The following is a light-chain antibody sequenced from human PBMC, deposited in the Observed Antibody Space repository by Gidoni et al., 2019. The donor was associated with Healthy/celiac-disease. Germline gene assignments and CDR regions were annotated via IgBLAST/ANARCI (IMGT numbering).Light chain of an antibody. CDR2: RNN. V-gene: IGLV1-47*01. Sequence: QSVLTQPPSASGPPGQRVTISCSGSSSNIGSNYVYWYQQLPGTAPKPLFYRNNQRPSGVPDRFSGSKSGTSASLAISGLRSEDEADYYCAAWDDSLSGVVFGGGTKLTVL. CDR3: AAWDDSLSGVV. J-gene: IGLJ2*01. CDR1: SSNIGSNY.